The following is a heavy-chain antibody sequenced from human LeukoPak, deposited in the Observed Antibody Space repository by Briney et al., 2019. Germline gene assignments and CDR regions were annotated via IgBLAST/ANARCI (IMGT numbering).Heavy chain of an antibody. Sequence: GASVKVSCKESGYILTSYGICWVRQAPRQGLEWVGWISVYNGNTNYAQTLQGRVTMTTDTPTSTAYMELRSRRSDDTAVYFCARDGGQEIAAGDFWGQGTLVTVS. CDR1: GYILTSYG. D-gene: IGHD6-25*01. J-gene: IGHJ4*02. CDR3: ARDGGQEIAAGDF. CDR2: ISVYNGNT. V-gene: IGHV1-18*01.